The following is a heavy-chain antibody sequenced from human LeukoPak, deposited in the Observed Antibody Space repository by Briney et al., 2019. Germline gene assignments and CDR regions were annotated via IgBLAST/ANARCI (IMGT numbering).Heavy chain of an antibody. CDR1: GYTFTGYY. J-gene: IGHJ5*02. V-gene: IGHV1-2*02. D-gene: IGHD1-26*01. CDR2: INPNSGGT. Sequence: ASVKVSCKASGYTFTGYYMHWVRQAPGQGLEWMGWINPNSGGTNYAQKLQGRVTMTRDTSISTAYTELSRLRSDDTAVYYCARSPQRGATKWFDPWGQGTLVTVSS. CDR3: ARSPQRGATKWFDP.